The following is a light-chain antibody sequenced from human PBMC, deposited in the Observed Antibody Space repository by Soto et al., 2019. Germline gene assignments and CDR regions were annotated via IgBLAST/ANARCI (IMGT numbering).Light chain of an antibody. CDR1: ESVSTN. CDR3: QQYENWPWT. CDR2: GGS. J-gene: IGKJ1*01. V-gene: IGKV3-15*01. Sequence: EIVVTQSPVPLSVSPGEGATLSCRASESVSTNLAWYQQRPGQAPRLLIYGGSTRATGVPARFSGSGSGTEFTLTISSLQSEDAAVYYCQQYENWPWTFGQGTKVDIK.